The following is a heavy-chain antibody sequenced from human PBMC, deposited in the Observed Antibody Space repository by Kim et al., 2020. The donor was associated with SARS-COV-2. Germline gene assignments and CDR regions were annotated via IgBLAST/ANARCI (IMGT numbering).Heavy chain of an antibody. CDR3: TRGLYSSGWYWFDP. CDR1: GFTFSGSA. CDR2: IRSKANSYAT. V-gene: IGHV3-73*01. J-gene: IGHJ5*02. Sequence: GGSLRLSCAASGFTFSGSAMHWVRQASGKGLEWVGRIRSKANSYATAYAASVKGRFTISRDDSKNTAYLQMNSLKTEDTAVYYCTRGLYSSGWYWFDPWGQGTLVTVSS. D-gene: IGHD6-19*01.